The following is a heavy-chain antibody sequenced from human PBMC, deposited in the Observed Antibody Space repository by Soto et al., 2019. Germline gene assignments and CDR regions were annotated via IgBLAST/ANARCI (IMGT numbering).Heavy chain of an antibody. CDR3: ARDDIVVVPAAMPRYQYFDY. D-gene: IGHD2-2*01. Sequence: SETLSLTCTVSGGSISSSSYYWGWIRQPPGKGLEWIGSIYYSGSTYYNPSPKSRVTISVDTSKNQFSLKLSSVTAADTAVYYCARDDIVVVPAAMPRYQYFDYWGQGTLVTVSS. CDR2: IYYSGST. V-gene: IGHV4-39*02. J-gene: IGHJ4*02. CDR1: GGSISSSSYY.